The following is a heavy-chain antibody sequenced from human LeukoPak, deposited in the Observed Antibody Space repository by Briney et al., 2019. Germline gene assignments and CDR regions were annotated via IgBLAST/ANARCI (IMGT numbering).Heavy chain of an antibody. CDR1: GYSISSGYY. J-gene: IGHJ5*02. CDR3: ARRDGDYAWFDP. CDR2: IYHSGST. D-gene: IGHD4-17*01. V-gene: IGHV4-38-2*02. Sequence: SETLSLTCTVSGYSISSGYYWGWIRQPPGKGLEWIGSIYHSGSTYYNPSLKSRVTISVDTSKNQFSLKLSSVTAADTAMYYCARRDGDYAWFDPWGQGTLVTVSS.